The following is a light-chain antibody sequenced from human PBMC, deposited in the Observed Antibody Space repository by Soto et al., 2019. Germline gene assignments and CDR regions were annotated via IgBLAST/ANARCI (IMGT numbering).Light chain of an antibody. V-gene: IGKV1-27*01. CDR1: QGIVNN. J-gene: IGKJ1*01. Sequence: DIQMTQSPSSLSASVGDRVTITCRASQGIVNNLAWYQQKPGKVPKVLIYTASTRHSGVTSRFSGSGSGTDFTLTINSLQPEDVATYFCQKYGSVPWSFGQGTRVEI. CDR3: QKYGSVPWS. CDR2: TAS.